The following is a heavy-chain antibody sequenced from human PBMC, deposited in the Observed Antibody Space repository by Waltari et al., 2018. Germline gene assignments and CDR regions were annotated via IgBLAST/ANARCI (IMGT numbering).Heavy chain of an antibody. D-gene: IGHD2-2*01. V-gene: IGHV4-59*01. CDR2: IYYSGST. CDR1: GGSISSYY. J-gene: IGHJ4*02. CDR3: ARGGTSSYGGFDY. Sequence: QVQLQESGPGLVKPSETLSLTCTVSGGSISSYYWSWLRQPPGKGLEWIGYIYYSGSTNYSPSLKSRVTISLDTSKNQFSLKLSSVTAADTAVYYCARGGTSSYGGFDYWGQGSLAIVSS.